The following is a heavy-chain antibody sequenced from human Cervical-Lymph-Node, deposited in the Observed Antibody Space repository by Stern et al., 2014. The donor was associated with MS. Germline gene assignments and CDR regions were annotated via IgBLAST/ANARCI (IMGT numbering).Heavy chain of an antibody. CDR3: ARATDL. CDR1: GASITSYY. V-gene: IGHV4-59*01. CDR2: IYYSGTT. Sequence: VQLVESGPGLLRPSETLSLTCTVSGASITSYYWSWIRQPPVKGLEWIGYIYYSGTTNYNASLKGRVAISIDTSKTQFSLRLSSVTAADTAVYYCARATDLWGQGTLVTVSS. J-gene: IGHJ5*02.